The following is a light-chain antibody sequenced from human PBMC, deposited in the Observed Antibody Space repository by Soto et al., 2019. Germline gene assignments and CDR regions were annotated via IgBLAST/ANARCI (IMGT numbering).Light chain of an antibody. CDR2: GTS. J-gene: IGKJ1*01. Sequence: EIVSTQSPGTLSLSPGERAALSCRASQSVSSSYLAWYQQIPGQAPRLLIYGTSSRATGIPDRFSGSGSGTDFTLTISRLEPEDSAVYYCQQYVSSPQTFGQGTKVEI. V-gene: IGKV3-20*01. CDR3: QQYVSSPQT. CDR1: QSVSSSY.